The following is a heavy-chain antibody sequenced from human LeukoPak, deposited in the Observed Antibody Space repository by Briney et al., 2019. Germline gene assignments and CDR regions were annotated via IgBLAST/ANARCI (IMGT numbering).Heavy chain of an antibody. CDR1: GYTFTSYA. Sequence: ASVKVSCKASGYTFTSYAMHWVRQAPGQRLEWMGWINAGNGNTKYSQKFQGRVTITRDTSASTTYMEVSSLRSEDTAVYYCARDVVRSRENWFDPWGQGTLVTVSS. V-gene: IGHV1-3*01. CDR2: INAGNGNT. J-gene: IGHJ5*02. D-gene: IGHD4-17*01. CDR3: ARDVVRSRENWFDP.